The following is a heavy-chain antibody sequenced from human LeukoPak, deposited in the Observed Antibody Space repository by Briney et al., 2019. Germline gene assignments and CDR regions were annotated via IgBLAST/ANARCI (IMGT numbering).Heavy chain of an antibody. Sequence: GESLKISCKGSGYSFTTYWIGWVRQMPGKGLEWMGIIYPGDSDTRYSPSFQGQVTISADKSISTAYLQWSSLKASDTAMYYCARHFVVITGGYYYYYMDVWGKGTTVTISS. CDR2: IYPGDSDT. V-gene: IGHV5-51*01. CDR3: ARHFVVITGGYYYYYMDV. D-gene: IGHD3-22*01. CDR1: GYSFTTYW. J-gene: IGHJ6*03.